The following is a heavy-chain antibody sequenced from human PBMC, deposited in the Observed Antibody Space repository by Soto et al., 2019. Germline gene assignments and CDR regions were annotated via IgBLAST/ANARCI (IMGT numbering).Heavy chain of an antibody. Sequence: PGGSLRLSCAASGFTFSSYGMHWVRQAPGKGLEWVAVISYDGSNKYYADSVKGRFTISRDNSKNTLYLQMNSLGAEDTAVYYCAKDGNGALIDYWGQGTLVTVSS. D-gene: IGHD1-1*01. CDR1: GFTFSSYG. CDR3: AKDGNGALIDY. V-gene: IGHV3-30*18. CDR2: ISYDGSNK. J-gene: IGHJ4*02.